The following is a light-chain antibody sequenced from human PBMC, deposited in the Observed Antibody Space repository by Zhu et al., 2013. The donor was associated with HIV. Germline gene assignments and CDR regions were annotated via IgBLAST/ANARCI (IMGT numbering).Light chain of an antibody. J-gene: IGKJ1*01. V-gene: IGKV3-20*01. CDR3: QHYGGSSWT. CDR2: AAS. Sequence: EIVMTQSPATLSVSPGERATLSCRASQSVSNNLAWYQQRPDQPPRLLISAASNRATGFPDRFSGTGSGTDFTLTISRLEPEDFALYYCQHYGGSSWTFGQGTKVEI. CDR1: QSVSNN.